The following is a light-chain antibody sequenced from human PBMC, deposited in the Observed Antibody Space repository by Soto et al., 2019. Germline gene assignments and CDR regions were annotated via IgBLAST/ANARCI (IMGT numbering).Light chain of an antibody. CDR1: SSDVGGYTY. J-gene: IGLJ2*01. CDR3: SSSTSSSTLDVV. Sequence: QSVLTQPASVSGSPGQSITISCTGTSSDVGGYTYVAWYQPHPGKAPKLMIYDVTTRPSGVSNRFSGSKSGNTASLTISGRQAEDEAEYYCSSSTSSSTLDVVFGGGTKRPS. CDR2: DVT. V-gene: IGLV2-14*03.